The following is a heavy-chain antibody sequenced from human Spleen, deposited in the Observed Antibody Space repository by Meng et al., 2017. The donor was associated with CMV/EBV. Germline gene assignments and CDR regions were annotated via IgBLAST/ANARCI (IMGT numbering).Heavy chain of an antibody. CDR3: AKKGSYDSSGPIDY. V-gene: IGHV3-23*01. J-gene: IGHJ4*02. CDR1: GFTFSSYA. D-gene: IGHD3-22*01. Sequence: ASGFTFSSYAMGWVRQAPGKGLEWVSAISGSGGSTYYADSVKGRFAISRDNSKNTLYLQMNSLRAEDTAVYYCAKKGSYDSSGPIDYWGQGTLVTVSS. CDR2: ISGSGGST.